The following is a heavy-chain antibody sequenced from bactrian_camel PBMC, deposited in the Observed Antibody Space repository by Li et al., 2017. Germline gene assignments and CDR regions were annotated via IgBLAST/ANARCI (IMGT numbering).Heavy chain of an antibody. J-gene: IGHJ4*01. CDR3: AAEGYQLNGGTWCSLIESVYNY. V-gene: IGHV3S1*01. CDR1: GFTFSSYW. CDR2: INGGGGTT. D-gene: IGHD6*01. Sequence: VQLVESGGGLVQPGGSLRLSCAASGFTFSSYWMYWVRQAPGKGLEWVAGINGGGGTTYYADSVKGRFSISYDNAKNILCLQMNSLQPEDTAMYYCAAEGYQLNGGTWCSLIESVYNYWGRGTQVTVS.